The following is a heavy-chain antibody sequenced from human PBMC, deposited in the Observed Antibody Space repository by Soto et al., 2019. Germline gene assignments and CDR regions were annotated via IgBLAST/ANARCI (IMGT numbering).Heavy chain of an antibody. CDR3: AKDGWPLLLWFGEFLLPATAYFDY. V-gene: IGHV3-30*18. Sequence: GGSLRLSCAASGFTFSSYGMHWVRQAPGKGLEWVAVISYDGSNKYYADSVKGRFTISRDNSKNTLYLQMNSLRAEDTAVYYCAKDGWPLLLWFGEFLLPATAYFDYWGQGTLVTVSS. CDR2: ISYDGSNK. CDR1: GFTFSSYG. J-gene: IGHJ4*02. D-gene: IGHD3-10*01.